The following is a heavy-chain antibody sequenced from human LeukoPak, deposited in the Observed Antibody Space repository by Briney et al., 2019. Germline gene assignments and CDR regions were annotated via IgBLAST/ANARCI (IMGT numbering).Heavy chain of an antibody. CDR3: VRDRGTTSSAGYYFDY. V-gene: IGHV3-33*01. D-gene: IGHD6-6*01. CDR1: GFTFSQFG. J-gene: IGHJ4*02. Sequence: GGSLRLSCAASGFTFSQFGMHWVRQAPGKGLEWVAIICYDGSEKFYGDSVKGRFTISRDNSKNTLYLQMNSLRAEDTAVYYCVRDRGTTSSAGYYFDYWGQGTLVTVSS. CDR2: ICYDGSEK.